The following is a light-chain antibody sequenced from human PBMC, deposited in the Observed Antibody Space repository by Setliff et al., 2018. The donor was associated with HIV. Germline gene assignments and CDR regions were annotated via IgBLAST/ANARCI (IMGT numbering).Light chain of an antibody. CDR2: EVS. CDR3: CSYTGSSPLDV. J-gene: IGLJ1*01. CDR1: SSDVGSYNL. V-gene: IGLV2-23*02. Sequence: QSALTQPASVSGSPGQSITISCTGTSSDVGSYNLVSWYQQHPGKAPKLIIYEVSERPSRVSNRFSGSKSGNTASLTISRLQAEDEADYYCCSYTGSSPLDVFGTGTKVTVL.